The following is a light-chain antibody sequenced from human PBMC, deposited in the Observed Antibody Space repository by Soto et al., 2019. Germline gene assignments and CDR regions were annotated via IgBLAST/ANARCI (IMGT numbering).Light chain of an antibody. Sequence: EIVLTQSPATLSLSPGEGATLSCRASQSVGSLLAWYQQKPGQAPRLVIYDASNRATGIPARFSGSGSGPDFNHTISSLEPEEFAVYYCQQRSNWPITFGQGTRLEIK. CDR1: QSVGSL. CDR3: QQRSNWPIT. J-gene: IGKJ5*01. V-gene: IGKV3-11*01. CDR2: DAS.